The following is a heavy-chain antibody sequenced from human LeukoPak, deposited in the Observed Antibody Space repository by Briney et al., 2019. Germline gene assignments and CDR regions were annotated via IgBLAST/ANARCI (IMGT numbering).Heavy chain of an antibody. D-gene: IGHD1-26*01. CDR2: INPNSGGT. Sequence: ASVKVSCEASGYTFTGYYMHWVRQAPGQGLEWMGRINPNSGGTNYAQKFQGRVTMTRDTSISTAYMELSRLRSDDTAVYYCARLLVGATRSHVRAFDIWGQGTMVTVSS. CDR1: GYTFTGYY. J-gene: IGHJ3*02. CDR3: ARLLVGATRSHVRAFDI. V-gene: IGHV1-2*06.